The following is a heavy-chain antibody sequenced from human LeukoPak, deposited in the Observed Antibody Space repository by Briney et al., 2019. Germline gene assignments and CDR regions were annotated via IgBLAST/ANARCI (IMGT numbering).Heavy chain of an antibody. CDR3: ARSVVVAGFVSDYYYYGMDV. D-gene: IGHD6-19*01. CDR1: GGSISSYY. CDR2: IYYSGSP. J-gene: IGHJ6*02. V-gene: IGHV4-59*08. Sequence: FETLALTRTVSGGSISSYYWSWIRQPPGKGLEWIGYIYYSGSPRYNPSLKSRVPISIHRSKKQFSLKLSSVSAADTAVYYCARSVVVAGFVSDYYYYGMDVWGQGDPGTASS.